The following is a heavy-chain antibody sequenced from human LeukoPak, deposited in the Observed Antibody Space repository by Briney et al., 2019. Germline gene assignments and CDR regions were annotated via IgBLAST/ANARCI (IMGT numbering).Heavy chain of an antibody. CDR2: IKPDGSGP. Sequence: PWGALRLSCEASGFSFSSYWMTWVRQAPGKGLEWVANIKPDGSGPYYVDSVRGRFTISRDNTKNSLYLHMSSLRVEDTAVYFCARCGYSGSGFSTNWFDPWGQGTLVTVSS. CDR1: GFSFSSYW. V-gene: IGHV3-7*01. CDR3: ARCGYSGSGFSTNWFDP. D-gene: IGHD3-10*01. J-gene: IGHJ5*02.